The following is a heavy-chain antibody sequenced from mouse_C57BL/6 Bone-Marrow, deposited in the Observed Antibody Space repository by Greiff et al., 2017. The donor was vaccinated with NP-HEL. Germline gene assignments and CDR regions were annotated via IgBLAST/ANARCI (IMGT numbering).Heavy chain of an antibody. CDR3: ARQGYGSSYWYFDV. CDR2: IHPNSGST. Sequence: QVHVKQPGAELVKPGASVKLSCKASGYTFTSYWMHWVKQRPGQGLEWIGMIHPNSGSTNYNEKFKSKATLTVDKSSSTAYMQLSSLTSEDSAVYYCARQGYGSSYWYFDVWGTGTTVTVSS. J-gene: IGHJ1*03. CDR1: GYTFTSYW. V-gene: IGHV1-64*01. D-gene: IGHD1-1*01.